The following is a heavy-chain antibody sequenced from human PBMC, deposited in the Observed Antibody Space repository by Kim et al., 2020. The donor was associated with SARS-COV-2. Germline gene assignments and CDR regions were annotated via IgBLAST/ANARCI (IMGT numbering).Heavy chain of an antibody. Sequence: SETLSLTCAVYGVSFSGYYWSWIRQPPGKGLEWIGEINHSGSTNYNPSLKSRVTISVDTSKNQFSLKLSSVTAADTAVYYCARSPWNYGSGSYYAFDYWGQGTLVTVSS. CDR2: INHSGST. D-gene: IGHD3-10*01. V-gene: IGHV4-34*01. CDR3: ARSPWNYGSGSYYAFDY. CDR1: GVSFSGYY. J-gene: IGHJ4*02.